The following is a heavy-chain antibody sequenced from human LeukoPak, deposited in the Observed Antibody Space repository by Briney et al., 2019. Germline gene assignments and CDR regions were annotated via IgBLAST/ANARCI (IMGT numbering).Heavy chain of an antibody. D-gene: IGHD3-3*01. CDR1: GFTFSSSA. CDR2: ISNNGGYT. CDR3: ASTASAGGYYLGAY. Sequence: GGSLRLSCAASGFTFSSSAMSWVRQAPGKGLEWVSAISNNGGYTYYADSVQGRFTISRDNSKSTLCLRMNSLRAEDTAVYYCASTASAGGYYLGAYWGQGTLVTVSS. V-gene: IGHV3-23*01. J-gene: IGHJ4*02.